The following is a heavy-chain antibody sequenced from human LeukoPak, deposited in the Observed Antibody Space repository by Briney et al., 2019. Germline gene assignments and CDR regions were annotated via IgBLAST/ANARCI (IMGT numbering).Heavy chain of an antibody. CDR2: IYYNGSP. D-gene: IGHD1-1*01. Sequence: SETLSLTCTVSGGSISSSNYFWGWIRQPPGTGLEWIGSIYYNGSPYYNPSLKSRVTISVDTSKNQFSLKLSSVTAADTAVYYCARLIRTGNDYWGQGTLVTVSS. J-gene: IGHJ4*02. CDR3: ARLIRTGNDY. CDR1: GGSISSSNYF. V-gene: IGHV4-39*01.